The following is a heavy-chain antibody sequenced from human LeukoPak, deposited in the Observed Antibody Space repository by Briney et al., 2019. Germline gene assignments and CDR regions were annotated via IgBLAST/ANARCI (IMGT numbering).Heavy chain of an antibody. J-gene: IGHJ3*02. D-gene: IGHD2-2*01. CDR3: ARTAYCSSTSCYQDAFDI. Sequence: SETLSLTCTVSGGSISSGSYYWSWIRQPAGKGLEWIGRIYTSGSTNYNPSLKSRVTISVGTSKNQFSLKLSSVTAADTAVYYCARTAYCSSTSCYQDAFDIWGQGTMVTVSS. CDR1: GGSISSGSYY. V-gene: IGHV4-61*02. CDR2: IYTSGST.